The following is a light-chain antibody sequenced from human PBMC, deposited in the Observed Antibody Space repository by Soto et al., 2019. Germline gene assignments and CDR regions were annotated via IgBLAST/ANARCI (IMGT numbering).Light chain of an antibody. J-gene: IGKJ1*01. Sequence: EILLTQSPATPSVSPGETATLSSRANQSISNTLAWYQQKPGQPPRLLIYAVSTGATGIPARFSGSGSGTEFTLTIDSLQSEDFGVYYCQQYNNWPTTWTFVQGTKVEI. CDR3: QQYNNWPTTWT. CDR1: QSISNT. V-gene: IGKV3-15*01. CDR2: AVS.